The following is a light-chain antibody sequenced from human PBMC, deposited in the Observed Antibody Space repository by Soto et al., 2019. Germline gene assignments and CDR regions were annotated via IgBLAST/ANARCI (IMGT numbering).Light chain of an antibody. CDR3: MQALQKGT. Sequence: VMTQSPLSLPVTPGEPASISCRSSQSLLHSNGYNYLDWYLQKPGQSPQLLIYLGSNRASGVPDRFSGSGSGTDFTLKISRVEAEDVGVYYCMQALQKGTFGQGTKVDIK. J-gene: IGKJ1*01. V-gene: IGKV2-28*01. CDR2: LGS. CDR1: QSLLHSNGYNY.